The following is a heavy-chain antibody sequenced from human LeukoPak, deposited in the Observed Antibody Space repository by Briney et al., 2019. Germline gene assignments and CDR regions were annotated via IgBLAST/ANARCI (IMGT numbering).Heavy chain of an antibody. V-gene: IGHV3-23*01. CDR3: AGNGYCSSTSCYTEGDYFDY. CDR2: ISGSGGST. D-gene: IGHD2-2*02. CDR1: GFTFSSYA. J-gene: IGHJ4*02. Sequence: GGSLRLSCAASGFTFSSYAMSWVRQAPGKGLEWVSAISGSGGSTYYADPVKGRFTISRDNSKNTLYLQMNSLRAEDTAVYYCAGNGYCSSTSCYTEGDYFDYWGQGTLVTVSS.